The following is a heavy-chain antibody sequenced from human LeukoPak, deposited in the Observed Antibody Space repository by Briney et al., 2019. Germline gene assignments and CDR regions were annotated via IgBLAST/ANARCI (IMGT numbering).Heavy chain of an antibody. D-gene: IGHD3-10*01. CDR2: IWYDGSNK. V-gene: IGHV3-33*06. CDR1: GFTFSSYG. Sequence: GRSLRLSCAASGFTFSSYGMHWVRQAPGKGLEWVAVIWYDGSNKYYADSVKGRFTISRDNSKNTLYLQMNSLRAEDTAVYYCAKEDYYAPLDYWGQGTLVTVSS. CDR3: AKEDYYAPLDY. J-gene: IGHJ4*02.